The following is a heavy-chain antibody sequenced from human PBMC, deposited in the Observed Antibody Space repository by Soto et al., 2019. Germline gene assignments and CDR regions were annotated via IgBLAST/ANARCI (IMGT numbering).Heavy chain of an antibody. J-gene: IGHJ3*02. D-gene: IGHD3-3*01. CDR1: GYTFTSYY. V-gene: IGHV1-46*03. Sequence: QVQLVQSGAEVKKPGASVKVSCKASGYTFTSYYMHWVRQAPGQGLEWMGLINPSGGSTSYAQKFKGRVTMTSDTSTSTVYMELSSLRSEDTAVYYCSRVLGIKIFGVVTALDAFDIWGQGTMVTVSS. CDR3: SRVLGIKIFGVVTALDAFDI. CDR2: INPSGGST.